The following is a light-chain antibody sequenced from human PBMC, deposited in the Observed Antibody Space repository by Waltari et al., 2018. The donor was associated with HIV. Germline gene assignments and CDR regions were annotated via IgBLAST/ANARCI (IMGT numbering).Light chain of an antibody. V-gene: IGKV1-39*01. CDR3: QQTYSTLALT. CDR2: AAS. J-gene: IGKJ4*01. Sequence: DIKMTRSTYSLSASVGARVTITCRASQNINTYLNWYQQQPGKAPRLLIYAASSLQSGVPSRFSGSGSGTEFTLTVRTLQPEDFATYYCQQTYSTLALTFGGGTKVDMK. CDR1: QNINTY.